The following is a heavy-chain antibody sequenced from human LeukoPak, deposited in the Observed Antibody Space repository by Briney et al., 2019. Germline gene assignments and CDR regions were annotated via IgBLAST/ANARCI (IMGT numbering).Heavy chain of an antibody. CDR2: ISGSGGSR. CDR1: GFTFSNYT. Sequence: GGSLRLSCAASGFTFSNYTMSWVRQAPGKGLEWVSAISGSGGSRYYSDSVKGRFTISRDNSKNTLYLQMNSLRAEDTAVYYCAKYYDFWPAWFDPWGQGTLVTVSS. J-gene: IGHJ5*02. CDR3: AKYYDFWPAWFDP. V-gene: IGHV3-23*01. D-gene: IGHD3-3*01.